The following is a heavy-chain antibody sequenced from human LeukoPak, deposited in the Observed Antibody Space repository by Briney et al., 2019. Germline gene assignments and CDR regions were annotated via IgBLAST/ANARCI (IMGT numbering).Heavy chain of an antibody. CDR1: GGSISSYY. D-gene: IGHD2-2*01. CDR3: ASTYCSSTSCYHYNWFDP. J-gene: IGHJ5*02. Sequence: PSETLSLTCTVSGGSISSYYWSWIRQPPGKGLEWIGYIYYSGSTNYNPSLKSRVTISVDRSKNQFSLKLSSVTAADTAVYYCASTYCSSTSCYHYNWFDPWGQGTLVTVSS. CDR2: IYYSGST. V-gene: IGHV4-59*12.